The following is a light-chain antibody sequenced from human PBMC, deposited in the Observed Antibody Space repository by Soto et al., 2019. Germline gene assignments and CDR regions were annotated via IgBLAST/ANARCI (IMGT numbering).Light chain of an antibody. CDR3: QSYDISTPS. Sequence: NFVLIQPHSVSEAPGKTVTISCTGSGGSIASNFVQWYQQRPGRAPTTVIYEDTQRPSWVPDRFSGSIDTSSNSASLTISGLTTEDEAVYYCQSYDISTPSIGGGTKLTV. CDR1: GGSIASNF. CDR2: EDT. J-gene: IGLJ2*01. V-gene: IGLV6-57*02.